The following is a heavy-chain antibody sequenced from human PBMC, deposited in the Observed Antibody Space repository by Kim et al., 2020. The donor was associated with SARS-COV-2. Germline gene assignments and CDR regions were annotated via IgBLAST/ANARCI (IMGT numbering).Heavy chain of an antibody. CDR3: ARAGCSSTSCYVLDYYYGMDV. CDR1: GGPISSGGYY. J-gene: IGHJ6*02. D-gene: IGHD2-2*01. Sequence: SETLSLTCTVSGGPISSGGYYWSWIRQHPGKGLEWIGYIYYSGSTYYNPSLKSRVTISVDTSKNQFSLKLSSVTAADTAVYYCARAGCSSTSCYVLDYYYGMDVWGQGTTVTVSS. CDR2: IYYSGST. V-gene: IGHV4-31*03.